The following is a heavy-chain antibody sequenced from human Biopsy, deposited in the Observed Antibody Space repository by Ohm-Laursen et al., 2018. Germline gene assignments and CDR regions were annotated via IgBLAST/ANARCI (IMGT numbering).Heavy chain of an antibody. Sequence: ASVKVSCKASGFSFTGYYIHWVRQAPGQGLEWMGWISPKSGGTNYAQKFQGNITMTKNTSMSTAYMELSRLRSDDTAVYYCALQSVAQMKNFDYWGRGTLVTVSS. J-gene: IGHJ4*02. CDR1: GFSFTGYY. D-gene: IGHD6-19*01. CDR3: ALQSVAQMKNFDY. V-gene: IGHV1-2*02. CDR2: ISPKSGGT.